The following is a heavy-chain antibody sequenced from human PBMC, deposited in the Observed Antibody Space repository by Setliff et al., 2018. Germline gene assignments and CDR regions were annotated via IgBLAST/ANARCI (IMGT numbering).Heavy chain of an antibody. J-gene: IGHJ3*02. D-gene: IGHD1-26*01. V-gene: IGHV3-33*08. CDR2: IWYDGSYK. CDR3: AREWQVGSGWVDTVDI. Sequence: PGGSLRLSCAASGFTFNTYAMHWVRQAPGKGLEWVTIIWYDGSYKYYADSVKGRFTISRDNSKNTLYLQMNSLRAEDTAVYFCAREWQVGSGWVDTVDIWGQGTMVTVSS. CDR1: GFTFNTYA.